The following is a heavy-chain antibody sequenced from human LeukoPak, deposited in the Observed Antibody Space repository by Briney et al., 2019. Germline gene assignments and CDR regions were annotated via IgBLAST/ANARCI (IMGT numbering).Heavy chain of an antibody. D-gene: IGHD5-12*01. CDR3: ARHSRSGYIGYENAFDI. J-gene: IGHJ3*02. CDR1: GDSISSSSYC. V-gene: IGHV4-39*01. CDR2: IYNSANT. Sequence: PSETLSLTCTVSGDSISSSSYCWDWIRQPPGKGLEWLGNIYNSANTHYNPSLKTPIAMSVDTSKNQFSLKLNSVTAADTGIYYCARHSRSGYIGYENAFDIWGQGTMVTVSS.